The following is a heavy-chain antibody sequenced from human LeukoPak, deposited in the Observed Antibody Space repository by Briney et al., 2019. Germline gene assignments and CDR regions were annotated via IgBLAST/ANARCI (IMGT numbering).Heavy chain of an antibody. D-gene: IGHD3-9*01. Sequence: GGSLRLSCAASGFTFSSYSMNWVRQAPGKGLEWVSYISSRSSTIYYADSVRGRFTISRDNATNSLYLQMNSLRAEDTAVYYCTRDLMDYDVSTGLHHYYMDVWGQGTTVTVSS. J-gene: IGHJ6*02. V-gene: IGHV3-48*04. CDR3: TRDLMDYDVSTGLHHYYMDV. CDR1: GFTFSSYS. CDR2: ISSRSSTI.